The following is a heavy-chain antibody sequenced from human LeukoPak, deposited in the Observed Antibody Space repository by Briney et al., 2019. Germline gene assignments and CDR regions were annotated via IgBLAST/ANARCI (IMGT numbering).Heavy chain of an antibody. J-gene: IGHJ4*02. CDR3: ARAGTVEMTPLDY. D-gene: IGHD5-24*01. V-gene: IGHV1-2*04. Sequence: GASVKVSCKASGYTFTGYYMHWVRQAPGQGLEWMGWINPNSGGTNYAQKFQGWVAMTRDTSISTAYMELSRLRSDDTAVYYCARAGTVEMTPLDYWDQGTLVTVSS. CDR1: GYTFTGYY. CDR2: INPNSGGT.